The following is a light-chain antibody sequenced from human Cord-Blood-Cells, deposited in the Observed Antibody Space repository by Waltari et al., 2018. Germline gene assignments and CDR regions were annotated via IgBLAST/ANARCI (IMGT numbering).Light chain of an antibody. V-gene: IGKV2-28*01. J-gene: IGKJ2*01. CDR1: QSLLHSNGYNY. CDR3: MQAIKSPHT. CDR2: LGS. Sequence: DIVMTQSPLSLPVTPGEPASISCRSSQSLLHSNGYNYLDWYLQKPGQSPQLLIYLGSNRASGVPDRFSGSGSGTDFTLNISSVEAEDVGVYYCMQAIKSPHTFGQGTKLEIK.